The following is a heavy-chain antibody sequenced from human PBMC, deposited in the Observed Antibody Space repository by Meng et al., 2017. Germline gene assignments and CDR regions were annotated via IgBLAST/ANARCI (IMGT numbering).Heavy chain of an antibody. V-gene: IGHV1-3*01. Sequence: QVQLVQSGAEVKKPGASVKVSCKASGYTFTSYAMHWVRQAPGQRLEWMGWINAGNGNTKYSQKFQGRVTITRDTSASTAYMELSSLRSEDTGVYYCARAIAVSGTGRFDYWGQGTLVTVSS. CDR1: GYTFTSYA. CDR3: ARAIAVSGTGRFDY. J-gene: IGHJ4*02. CDR2: INAGNGNT. D-gene: IGHD6-19*01.